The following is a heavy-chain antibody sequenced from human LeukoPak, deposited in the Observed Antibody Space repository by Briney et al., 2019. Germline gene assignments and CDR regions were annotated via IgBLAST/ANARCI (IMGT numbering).Heavy chain of an antibody. J-gene: IGHJ4*02. Sequence: GGSLRLSCAASGFTLSSNYMSWVHQAPGKGLEWVGRIKSKTDGGTTDYAAPVKGRFTISRDDSKNTLYLQMNSLKTEDTAVYYCTTGLSLGKNYWGQGTLVTVSS. CDR2: IKSKTDGGTT. CDR1: GFTLSSNY. CDR3: TTGLSLGKNY. V-gene: IGHV3-15*05. D-gene: IGHD7-27*01.